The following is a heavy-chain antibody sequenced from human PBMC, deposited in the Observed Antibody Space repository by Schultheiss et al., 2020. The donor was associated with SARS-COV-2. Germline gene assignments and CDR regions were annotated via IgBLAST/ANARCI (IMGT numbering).Heavy chain of an antibody. CDR3: AREGEGGSIDY. Sequence: ETLSLTCTVSGGSISSYYWSWIRQPPGKGLEWIGYIYYSGSTNYNPSLKSRVTISVDTSKNQFSLKLSSVTAADTAVYYCAREGEGGSIDYWGQGTLVTVSS. D-gene: IGHD1-26*01. J-gene: IGHJ4*02. CDR2: IYYSGST. CDR1: GGSISSYY. V-gene: IGHV4-59*12.